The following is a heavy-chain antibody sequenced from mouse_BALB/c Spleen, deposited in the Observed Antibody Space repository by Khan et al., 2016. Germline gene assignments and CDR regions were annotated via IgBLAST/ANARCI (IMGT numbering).Heavy chain of an antibody. V-gene: IGHV1S136*01. Sequence: VQLQQPGPELVKPGASVKMSCKASGYTFTSYVMHWVKQKPGQGLEWIGYINPYNDGTKYNETFKGQATLTSDKSSSPAYLELSSLTSEDSAVYYCARYDYAMDYWGQGTSVTVSS. J-gene: IGHJ4*01. D-gene: IGHD2-14*01. CDR2: INPYNDGT. CDR1: GYTFTSYV. CDR3: ARYDYAMDY.